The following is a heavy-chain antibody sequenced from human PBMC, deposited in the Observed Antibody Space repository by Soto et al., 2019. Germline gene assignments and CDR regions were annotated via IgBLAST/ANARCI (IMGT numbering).Heavy chain of an antibody. V-gene: IGHV1-69*05. CDR3: ARRTNGYFAY. Sequence: ASVQVSCKASGGTFSSYAISWVRQAPGQGLEWMGGIIPIFGSTYYADSVKGRFTISRDNSKNTLYLQMNSLRAEDTAVYYCARRTNGYFAYWGQGALVTVSS. CDR1: GGTFSSYA. J-gene: IGHJ4*02. CDR2: IIPIFGST. D-gene: IGHD2-8*01.